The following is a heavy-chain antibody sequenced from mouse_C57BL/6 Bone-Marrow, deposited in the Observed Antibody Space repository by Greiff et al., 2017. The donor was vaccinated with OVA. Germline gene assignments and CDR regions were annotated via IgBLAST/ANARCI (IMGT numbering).Heavy chain of an antibody. CDR2: ISDGGSYT. CDR3: ARDYNYAMDY. V-gene: IGHV5-4*03. Sequence: EVKLVESGGGLVKPGGSLKLSCAASGFTFSIYAMSWVRQTPEKRLEWVATISDGGSYTYYPDNVKGRFTISRDNAKNNLYLQMSHLKSEDTAMYYCARDYNYAMDYWGQGTSVTVSS. J-gene: IGHJ4*01. D-gene: IGHD2-12*01. CDR1: GFTFSIYA.